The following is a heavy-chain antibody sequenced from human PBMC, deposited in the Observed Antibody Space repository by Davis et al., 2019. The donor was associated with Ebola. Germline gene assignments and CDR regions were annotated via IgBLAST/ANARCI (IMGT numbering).Heavy chain of an antibody. CDR3: ARGVGEFYYYGMDV. Sequence: PGGSLRLSCAASGFTFSSYAMHWVRQAPGKGLEWVAVISYDGSNKYYADSVKGRFTISRDNSKNTLYLQMNSLRAEDTAVYYCARGVGEFYYYGMDVWGKGTTVTVSS. V-gene: IGHV3-30-3*01. CDR2: ISYDGSNK. J-gene: IGHJ6*04. CDR1: GFTFSSYA. D-gene: IGHD3-10*01.